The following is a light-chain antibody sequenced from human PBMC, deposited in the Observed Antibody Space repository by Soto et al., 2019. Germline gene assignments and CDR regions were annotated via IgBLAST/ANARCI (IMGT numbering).Light chain of an antibody. V-gene: IGKV3-20*01. CDR1: QSVSRNY. CDR3: QQYDTSPWT. Sequence: EIVLTQSPGTLSLSPGERATLSCRAGQSVSRNYLAWYQQKRGQAPRLLIDGASSRATGIPTTFSGSGSGTDFTLTISGLEPEDFAVYYWQQYDTSPWTFGPTTKVEI. J-gene: IGKJ1*01. CDR2: GAS.